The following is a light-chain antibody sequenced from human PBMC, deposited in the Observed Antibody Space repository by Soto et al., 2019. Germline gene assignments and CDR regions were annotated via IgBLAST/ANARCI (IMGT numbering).Light chain of an antibody. CDR3: TSYTTSRTYV. J-gene: IGLJ1*01. CDR1: SSDVGGYDY. Sequence: QSALTQPASVSGSPGQSITISCTGTSSDVGGYDYVSWYQQHPGKAPKFMIYEVTNRHPGVSHRFSGSKSGNTASLTISGLQAEDEAEYYCTSYTTSRTYVFGTGTKVTVL. CDR2: EVT. V-gene: IGLV2-14*01.